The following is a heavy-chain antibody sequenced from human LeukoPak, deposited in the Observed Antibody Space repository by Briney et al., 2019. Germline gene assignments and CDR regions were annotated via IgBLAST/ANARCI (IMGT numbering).Heavy chain of an antibody. CDR2: VSGSGSTV. CDR3: VRQFAS. Sequence: GGSLRLSCATSGFTFGDHIMNWVRQLPGKRLEWVAYVSGSGSTVYYADSVKGRFTVSRDNGKSSLYLQMNSLRVEDTALYYCVRQFASWGQGTLVTVSS. CDR1: GFTFGDHI. J-gene: IGHJ4*02. V-gene: IGHV3-48*01.